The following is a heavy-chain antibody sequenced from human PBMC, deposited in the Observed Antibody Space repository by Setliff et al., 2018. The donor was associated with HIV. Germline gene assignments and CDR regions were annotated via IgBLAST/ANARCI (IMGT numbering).Heavy chain of an antibody. CDR2: IDASANT. J-gene: IGHJ1*01. Sequence: SETLSLTCTVSGSSISSNYYWAWIRQAPGKGLEWIGRIDASANTYYNPSLKSRATISIDTSKNQLSLKLNSVTAADTAVYYCARDVLGLVISVYGFWGQGIPVTVSS. D-gene: IGHD3-22*01. CDR3: ARDVLGLVISVYGF. V-gene: IGHV4-38-2*02. CDR1: GSSISSNYY.